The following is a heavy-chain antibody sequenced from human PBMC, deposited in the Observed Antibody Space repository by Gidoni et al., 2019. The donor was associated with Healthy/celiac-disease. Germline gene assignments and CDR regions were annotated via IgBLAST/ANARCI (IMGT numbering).Heavy chain of an antibody. J-gene: IGHJ4*02. D-gene: IGHD3-22*01. Sequence: QVQLQESGPGLVKPSETLSLTCTVPGGPISSYYWTWLRQPPGKGLEWIGYIYYSGSTNYNPSLKSRVTISVDTSKNQFSLKLSSVTAADTAVYYCARAKSQQWLGDSSGYYYARYFDYWGQGTLVTVSS. CDR2: IYYSGST. CDR1: GGPISSYY. V-gene: IGHV4-59*01. CDR3: ARAKSQQWLGDSSGYYYARYFDY.